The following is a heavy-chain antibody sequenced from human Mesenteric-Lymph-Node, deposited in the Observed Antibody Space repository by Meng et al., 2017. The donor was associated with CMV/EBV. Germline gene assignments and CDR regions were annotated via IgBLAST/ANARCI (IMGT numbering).Heavy chain of an antibody. J-gene: IGHJ5*02. D-gene: IGHD6-13*01. Sequence: ASGFSISDYYMSWVRQAPGKGLEWIAHISVSGNTIQYADSVKGRITLSRDDGKNSLSLEMHSLRAEDTAMYYCAKGYIADQQLVPDPWGRGTLVTVSS. CDR2: ISVSGNTI. CDR3: AKGYIADQQLVPDP. V-gene: IGHV3-11*01. CDR1: GFSISDYY.